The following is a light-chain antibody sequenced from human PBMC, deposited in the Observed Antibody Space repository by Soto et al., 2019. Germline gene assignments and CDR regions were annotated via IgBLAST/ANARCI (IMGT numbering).Light chain of an antibody. CDR3: QHYGSSPWT. J-gene: IGKJ1*01. V-gene: IGKV3-15*01. CDR2: GAS. Sequence: EIVMTQSPATLSVSPGERATLFCRASQSISSSLAWYQQKPGQAPRLLIYGASTRATGIPARFSGSGSGTDFTLTISGLEPEDFAVYYCQHYGSSPWTFGQGTKVDIK. CDR1: QSISSS.